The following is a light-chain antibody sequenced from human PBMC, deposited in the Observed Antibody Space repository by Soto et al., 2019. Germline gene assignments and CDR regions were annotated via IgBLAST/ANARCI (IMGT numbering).Light chain of an antibody. V-gene: IGLV4-69*01. CDR1: SGHSSYA. CDR3: QAWGSGFHVL. Sequence: QPVLTQSPSASASLGDTVKITCTLSSGHSSYAIACQQRQPAKGPRYLIKVNSDGSYRKGDGIPDRSSGSSSGAERYLTISSVQAEDGAEFCSQAWGSGFHVLFGGGTKLTVL. CDR2: VNSDGSY. J-gene: IGLJ2*01.